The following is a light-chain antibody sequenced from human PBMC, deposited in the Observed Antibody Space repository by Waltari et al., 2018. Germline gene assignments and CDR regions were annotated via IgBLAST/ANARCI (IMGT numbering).Light chain of an antibody. CDR1: SSNIGNDY. CDR3: GTLDRSLTAGV. Sequence: QSVLTQPPSVSAAPGQRVTISCSGSSSNIGNDYVSWYQQPPGTAPQLLIYEQSNRPSGSPGRFSGSKSGTSATLDITGLRTGDAADSFCGTLDRSLTAGVFGGGTKLTVL. V-gene: IGLV1-51*01. CDR2: EQS. J-gene: IGLJ2*01.